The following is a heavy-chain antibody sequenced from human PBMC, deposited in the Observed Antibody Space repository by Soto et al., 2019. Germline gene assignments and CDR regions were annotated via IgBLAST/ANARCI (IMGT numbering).Heavy chain of an antibody. CDR1: GGSVSSGNYY. D-gene: IGHD3-22*01. J-gene: IGHJ4*02. Sequence: QVQLQESGPGLVKPSETLSLTCTVSGGSVSSGNYYWSWIRQPPGKGLEWIGYFYYTGSTNYNPSLKSRVTISIDASKNQFHLRLRSVTAADTAVYYCARSMHYSDGSNYSPFDYWGQGTLVTVSS. CDR3: ARSMHYSDGSNYSPFDY. V-gene: IGHV4-61*01. CDR2: FYYTGST.